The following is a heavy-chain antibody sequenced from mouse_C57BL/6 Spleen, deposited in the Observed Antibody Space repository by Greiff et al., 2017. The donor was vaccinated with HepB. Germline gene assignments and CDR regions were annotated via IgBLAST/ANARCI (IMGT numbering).Heavy chain of an antibody. CDR3: ARLGYGDAMDY. CDR2: INPNNGGT. J-gene: IGHJ4*01. V-gene: IGHV1-26*01. CDR1: GYTFTDYY. D-gene: IGHD2-14*01. Sequence: EVQLQQSGPELVKPGASVKISCKASGYTFTDYYMNWVKQSHGKSLEWIGDINPNNGGTSYNQKFKGKATLTVDKSSSTAYMELRSLTSEDSAVYYCARLGYGDAMDYWGQGTSVTVSS.